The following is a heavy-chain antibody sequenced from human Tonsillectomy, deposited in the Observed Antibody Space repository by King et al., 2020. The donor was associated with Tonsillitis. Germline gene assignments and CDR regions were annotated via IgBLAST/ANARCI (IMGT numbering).Heavy chain of an antibody. CDR3: ARGLRYFDWYYYSD. D-gene: IGHD3-9*01. CDR1: GGSISSGGYS. V-gene: IGHV4-30-2*01. CDR2: IYHSGST. J-gene: IGHJ4*02. Sequence: LQLQESGSGLVKPSQTLSLTCAVSGGSISSGGYSWSWIRQPPGKGLEWIGYIYHSGSTYYNPSLKSRVTISVDRSKNQFSLKLSSVTAADTAVYYCARGLRYFDWYYYSDWGQGTLVTVSS.